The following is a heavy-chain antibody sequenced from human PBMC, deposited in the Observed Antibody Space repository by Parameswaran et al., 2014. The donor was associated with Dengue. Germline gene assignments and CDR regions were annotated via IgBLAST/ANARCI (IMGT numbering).Heavy chain of an antibody. D-gene: IGHD4-17*01. CDR3: ARHAGHDYENYYYYYGMDV. V-gene: IGHV5-10-1*01. J-gene: IGHJ6*02. CDR2: IDPSDSYT. Sequence: VRQMPGKGLEWMGRIDPSDSYTNYSPSFQGHVTISADKSISTAYLQWSSLKASDTAMYYCARHAGHDYENYYYYYGMDVWGQGTTVTVSS.